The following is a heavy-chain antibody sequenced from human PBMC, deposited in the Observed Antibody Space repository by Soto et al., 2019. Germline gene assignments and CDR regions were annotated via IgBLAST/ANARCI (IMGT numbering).Heavy chain of an antibody. J-gene: IGHJ6*02. CDR2: ISAYNGNT. V-gene: IGHV1-18*04. CDR1: GYTFTSYG. Sequence: ASVKVSCKASGYTFTSYGISWVRQAPGQGLEWMGWISAYNGNTNYAQKLQGRVTMTTDTSTSTAYMELRSLRSDDTAVYYCARDLMAALYYYYYGMDVWGQGTTVTVS. D-gene: IGHD6-25*01. CDR3: ARDLMAALYYYYYGMDV.